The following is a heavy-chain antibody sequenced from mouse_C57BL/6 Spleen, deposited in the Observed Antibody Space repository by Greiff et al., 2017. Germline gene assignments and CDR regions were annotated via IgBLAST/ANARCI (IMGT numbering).Heavy chain of an antibody. CDR3: ARVITTVEDEAMDY. Sequence: VQLQQSGAELARPGASVKMSCKASGYTFTSYTMHWVKQRPGQGLEWIGYINPSSGDTKYNQKFKDKATLTADKSSSTAYMQLSSLTSGDSAVYYCARVITTVEDEAMDYWGQGTSVTVSS. D-gene: IGHD1-1*01. V-gene: IGHV1-4*01. J-gene: IGHJ4*01. CDR1: GYTFTSYT. CDR2: INPSSGDT.